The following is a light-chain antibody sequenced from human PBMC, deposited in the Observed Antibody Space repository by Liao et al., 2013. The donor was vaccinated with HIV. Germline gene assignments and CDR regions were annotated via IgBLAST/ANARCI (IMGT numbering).Light chain of an antibody. V-gene: IGLV3-21*01. CDR3: QAWDSGTAV. CDR1: NIGSKS. J-gene: IGLJ3*02. CDR2: YGS. Sequence: SYELTQPPSVSVAPGKTARITCGGNNIGSKSVHWYQQKPGQAPVLVLYYGSDRPSGIPERFSGSNSRNTATLTIRGTQVMDEADYYCQAWDSGTAVFGGGTKLTVL.